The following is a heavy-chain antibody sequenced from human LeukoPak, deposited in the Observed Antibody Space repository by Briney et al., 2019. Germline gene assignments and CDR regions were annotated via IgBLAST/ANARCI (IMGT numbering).Heavy chain of an antibody. J-gene: IGHJ4*02. D-gene: IGHD2-15*01. CDR1: GFTFSSYT. CDR3: AKGGDGSYYSRADC. Sequence: GGSLRLSCAASGFTFSSYTMTWVRQAPGKGLEGVSTIGGSASGTFYADSVKGRFTISRDNSKNTFYLQMNSLRAEDTAVYYCAKGGDGSYYSRADCWGQGTLVTVSS. V-gene: IGHV3-23*01. CDR2: IGGSASGT.